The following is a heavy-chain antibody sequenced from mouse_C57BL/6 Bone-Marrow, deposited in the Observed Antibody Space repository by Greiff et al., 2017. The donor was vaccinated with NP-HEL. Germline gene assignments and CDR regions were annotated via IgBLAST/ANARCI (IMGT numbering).Heavy chain of an antibody. V-gene: IGHV1-4*01. CDR2: FNPSRGYP. CDR1: GYTFTGYT. CDR3: ARRGGSSPYWYFDV. D-gene: IGHD1-1*01. J-gene: IGHJ1*03. Sequence: QVQLQQSGAELARPGASGKRSCKASGYTFTGYTMHWVNQRPGRGLEGIGYFNPSRGYPKYNQKFKDKATLTADKSSSTAYMQLSSLTSEDSAVYYCARRGGSSPYWYFDVWGTGTTVTVSS.